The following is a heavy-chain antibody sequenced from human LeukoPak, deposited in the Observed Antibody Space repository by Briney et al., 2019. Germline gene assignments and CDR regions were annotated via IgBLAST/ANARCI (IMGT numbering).Heavy chain of an antibody. V-gene: IGHV1-69*04. D-gene: IGHD3-10*01. Sequence: GASVKVSCKASGGTFSSYAISWVRQAPGQGLEWMGRIIPILGIANYAQKFQGRVTMTRDTSTSTVYMELSSLRSEDTAVYYCARVYGSGSYYDLDYWGQGTLVTVSS. CDR1: GGTFSSYA. J-gene: IGHJ4*02. CDR2: IIPILGIA. CDR3: ARVYGSGSYYDLDY.